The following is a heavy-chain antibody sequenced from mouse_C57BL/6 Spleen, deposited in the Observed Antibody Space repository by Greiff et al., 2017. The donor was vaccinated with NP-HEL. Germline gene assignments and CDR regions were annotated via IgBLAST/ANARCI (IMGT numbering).Heavy chain of an antibody. Sequence: VQLKESGPGLVKPSQSLSLTCSVTGYSITSGYYWNWLRQFPGNKLEWMGYISYDGSNNYNPSLKNRIPITRDTSKNQFFLKLNSVTTEDTATYYCASAGFYYYGSSWFAYWGQGTLVTVSA. CDR2: ISYDGSN. J-gene: IGHJ3*01. D-gene: IGHD1-1*01. CDR1: GYSITSGYY. V-gene: IGHV3-6*01. CDR3: ASAGFYYYGSSWFAY.